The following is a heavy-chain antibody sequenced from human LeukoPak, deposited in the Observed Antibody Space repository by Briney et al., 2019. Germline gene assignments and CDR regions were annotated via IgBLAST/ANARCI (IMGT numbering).Heavy chain of an antibody. CDR3: ARERYSTIQNDALDF. V-gene: IGHV3-7*01. CDR1: GFTFSSYW. Sequence: GGSLRLSCAASGFTFSSYWMSWVRQAPGKGLEWVANIKPDGSQIYYVDSVKGRFTISRDNAKNSLYLQMNTLRAEDTAVYYCARERYSTIQNDALDFWGQGTMVTVSS. CDR2: IKPDGSQI. D-gene: IGHD6-13*01. J-gene: IGHJ3*01.